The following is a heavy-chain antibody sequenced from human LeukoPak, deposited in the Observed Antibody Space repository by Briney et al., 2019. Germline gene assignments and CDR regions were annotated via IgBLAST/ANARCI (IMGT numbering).Heavy chain of an antibody. CDR2: IYYSGST. Sequence: PSETLSLTCTVSGGCISSYYWSWIRQPPGKGLEWIGYIYYSGSTNYNPSLKSRVTISVDTSKNQFSLKLSSVTAADTAVYYCARGDVVVPAATGDYYYYYGMDVWGQGTTVTVSS. CDR3: ARGDVVVPAATGDYYYYYGMDV. CDR1: GGCISSYY. J-gene: IGHJ6*02. V-gene: IGHV4-59*01. D-gene: IGHD2-2*01.